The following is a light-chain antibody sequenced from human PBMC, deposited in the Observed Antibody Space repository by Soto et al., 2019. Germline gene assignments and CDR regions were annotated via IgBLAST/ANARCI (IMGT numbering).Light chain of an antibody. CDR2: ETY. Sequence: IVLTQSPDTLSLSPGERVTLSCRASQSVRNNYLAWYQQKPGQAPRLLIYETYRRATGIPDRFSGSGSGIDFTLTISRLEPEDFAVYLCQQYGDSSRTFGLGTKVDIK. CDR1: QSVRNNY. J-gene: IGKJ1*01. CDR3: QQYGDSSRT. V-gene: IGKV3-20*01.